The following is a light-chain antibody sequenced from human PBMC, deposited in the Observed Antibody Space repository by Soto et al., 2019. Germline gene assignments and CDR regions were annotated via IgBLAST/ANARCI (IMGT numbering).Light chain of an antibody. CDR3: AAWDDSLNAWV. CDR1: ISNIGSKY. Sequence: QAVVTQPPSASTTPGQRVTIFCSGGISNIGSKYVYWYQHLPGAAPKLLIYRDDQRPSGVPDRFSVSKSGTSASLAISGLRSEDEADYYCAAWDDSLNAWVFGGGTKLTVL. CDR2: RDD. V-gene: IGLV1-47*01. J-gene: IGLJ3*02.